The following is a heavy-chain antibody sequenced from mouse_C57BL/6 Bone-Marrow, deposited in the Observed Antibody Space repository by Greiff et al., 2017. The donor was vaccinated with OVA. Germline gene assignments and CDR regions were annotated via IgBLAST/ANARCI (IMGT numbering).Heavy chain of an antibody. CDR1: GYTFTSSG. J-gene: IGHJ4*01. CDR2: IYPRSGNT. Sequence: QVQLQQSGAELARPGASVKLSCKASGYTFTSSGISWVKQRTGQGLEWIGEIYPRSGNTYYNEKVKGKATLTADKSSSTAYMELRSLTSEDSAVYFCAREGDGYYVGAMDYWGQGTSVTVSS. V-gene: IGHV1-81*01. D-gene: IGHD2-3*01. CDR3: AREGDGYYVGAMDY.